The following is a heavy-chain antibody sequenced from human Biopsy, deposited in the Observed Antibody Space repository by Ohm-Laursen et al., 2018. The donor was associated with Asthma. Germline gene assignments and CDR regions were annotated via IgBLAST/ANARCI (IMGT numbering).Heavy chain of an antibody. J-gene: IGHJ3*02. CDR1: GYTFINYA. Sequence: ASVKVSCKAYGYTFINYAIHWVRQAPGHSLEWMGWINAANGNTKYSQKFQGRLTIGRDTSASTAYMDLSSLRSEDTAVYYCARTYFDFLTGQVHDAFAMWGQGTMVTVSS. D-gene: IGHD3-9*01. V-gene: IGHV1-3*01. CDR2: INAANGNT. CDR3: ARTYFDFLTGQVHDAFAM.